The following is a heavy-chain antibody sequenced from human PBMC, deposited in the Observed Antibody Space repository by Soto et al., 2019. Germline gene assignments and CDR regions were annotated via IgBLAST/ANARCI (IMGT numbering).Heavy chain of an antibody. CDR2: ISYDGSNK. D-gene: IGHD4-4*01. J-gene: IGHJ6*02. V-gene: IGHV3-30*18. CDR3: AKDLVLYSNGWYYYGMDV. Sequence: QVQLVESGGGVVQPGRSLRLSCAASGFTFSSYGMHWVRQAPGKGLEWVAVISYDGSNKYYADSVKGRFTISRDNSKNTLYLQMNSLRAEDTDVYYCAKDLVLYSNGWYYYGMDVWGQGTTVTVSS. CDR1: GFTFSSYG.